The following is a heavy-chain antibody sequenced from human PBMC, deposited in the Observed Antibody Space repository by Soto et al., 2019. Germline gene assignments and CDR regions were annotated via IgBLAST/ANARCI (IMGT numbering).Heavy chain of an antibody. Sequence: QVQLVESGGGVVRPGRSLRLSCAASGFTFSSYGMHWVRQAPGKGREWVAVIWYDGSNKYYADSVKGRFTISRDNSKNTLYLQMNSLRAEDTAVYYCARAGTTGTTTTRMIGGHWGQGTLVTVSS. J-gene: IGHJ4*02. CDR1: GFTFSSYG. CDR3: ARAGTTGTTTTRMIGGH. D-gene: IGHD1-1*01. V-gene: IGHV3-33*01. CDR2: IWYDGSNK.